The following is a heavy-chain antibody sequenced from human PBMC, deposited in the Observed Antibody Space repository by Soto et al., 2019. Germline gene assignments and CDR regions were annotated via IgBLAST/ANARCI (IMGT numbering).Heavy chain of an antibody. CDR1: GYTFARFA. CDR3: ARGDCGARLVGDSWFDA. Sequence: ASVKVSCKASGYTFARFAVHWVRQAPGPSLEWTGWINADNGQTKYSQKFQGRVTRTKDKSANTVYLEVHSLRSQDTAFYYCARGDCGARLVGDSWFDAWGHGTLVTVSS. CDR2: INADNGQT. J-gene: IGHJ5*01. V-gene: IGHV1-3*01. D-gene: IGHD2-21*01.